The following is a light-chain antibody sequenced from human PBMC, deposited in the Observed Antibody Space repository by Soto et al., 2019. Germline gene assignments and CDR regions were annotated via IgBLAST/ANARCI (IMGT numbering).Light chain of an antibody. CDR1: SSDVVGYNY. Sequence: QSVLTQPASVSGSPGQSITISCTGTSSDVVGYNYVSWYQQHPGKAPKLMIYDVSNRPSGVSNRFSGSKSGNTAFLTISGLQAEDEADYYCSSYTSSSTLEGVFGTGTKVTVL. V-gene: IGLV2-14*01. J-gene: IGLJ1*01. CDR3: SSYTSSSTLEGV. CDR2: DVS.